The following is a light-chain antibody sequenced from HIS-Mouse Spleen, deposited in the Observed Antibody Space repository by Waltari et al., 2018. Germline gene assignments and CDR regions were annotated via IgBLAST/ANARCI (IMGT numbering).Light chain of an antibody. V-gene: IGLV2-23*01. Sequence: QSALTQPASVSGSPGQSITIYCTGTSSDVGSYNLFSWYQQHPGKAPKLMIYEGSKRPSGVSNRFSGSKSGNTASLTISGLQAEDEADYYCCSYAGSSTLVFGGGTKLTVL. J-gene: IGLJ2*01. CDR2: EGS. CDR1: SSDVGSYNL. CDR3: CSYAGSSTLV.